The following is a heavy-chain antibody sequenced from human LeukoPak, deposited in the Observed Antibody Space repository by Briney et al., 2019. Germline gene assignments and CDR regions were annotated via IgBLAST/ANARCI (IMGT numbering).Heavy chain of an antibody. J-gene: IGHJ4*02. CDR1: GITLSNYG. D-gene: IGHD3/OR15-3a*01. V-gene: IGHV3-23*01. CDR3: AKRGVVIRVILVGFHKEAYYFES. Sequence: GGSLRLSCAVSGITLSNYGMSWVRQAPGKGLEWVAGISDSGGSTNYADSVKGRFTISRDNPESTLYLQMNSLRAEDTAFYFCAKRGVVIRVILVGFHKEAYYFESWGQGALVTVSS. CDR2: ISDSGGST.